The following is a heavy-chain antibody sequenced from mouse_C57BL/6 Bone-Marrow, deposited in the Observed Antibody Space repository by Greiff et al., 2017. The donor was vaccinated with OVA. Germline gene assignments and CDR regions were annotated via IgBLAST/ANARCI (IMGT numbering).Heavy chain of an antibody. V-gene: IGHV5-17*01. D-gene: IGHD1-1*01. CDR2: ISSGSSTI. CDR1: GFTFSDYG. J-gene: IGHJ2*01. CDR3: ARTSTAVVPYVDY. Sequence: EVHLVESGGGLVKPGGSLKLSCAASGFTFSDYGMHWVRQAPEKGLEWVAYISSGSSTIYYADTVKGRFTISRDNAKNTLFLQMTSLRSEDTAMYSCARTSTAVVPYVDYWGQGTTLTVSS.